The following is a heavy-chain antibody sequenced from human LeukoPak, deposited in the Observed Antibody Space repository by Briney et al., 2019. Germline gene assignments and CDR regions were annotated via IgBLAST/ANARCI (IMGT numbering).Heavy chain of an antibody. CDR2: IYYSGST. V-gene: IGHV4-39*01. CDR3: ASDRLYCSGGSCNY. D-gene: IGHD2-15*01. J-gene: IGHJ4*02. Sequence: SETLSLTCTVSGGSISSSSYYWGWIRQPPGKGLEWIGSIYYSGSTYYNPSLKSRVTISVDTSKNQFSLKLSSVTAADTAVYYCASDRLYCSGGSCNYWGQGTLVTVSS. CDR1: GGSISSSSYY.